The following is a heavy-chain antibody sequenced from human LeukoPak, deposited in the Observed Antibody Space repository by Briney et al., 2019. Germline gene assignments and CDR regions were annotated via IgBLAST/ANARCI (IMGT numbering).Heavy chain of an antibody. CDR2: ISGDGGST. CDR1: GFTFDDYA. CDR3: AKSYYYDSSGYYPD. J-gene: IGHJ4*02. D-gene: IGHD3-22*01. Sequence: PGGSLRLSCAASGFTFDDYAMHWVRQAPGKGLEWVSLISGDGGSTYYADSVKGRFTISRDNSKNSLYLQMNSLRTEDTALCYCAKSYYYDSSGYYPDWGQGTLVTVSS. V-gene: IGHV3-43*02.